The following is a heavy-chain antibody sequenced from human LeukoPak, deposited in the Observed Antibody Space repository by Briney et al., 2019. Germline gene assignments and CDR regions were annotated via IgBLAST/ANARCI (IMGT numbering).Heavy chain of an antibody. Sequence: GALRLSCAASGFTFRSYTMRWVRQAPGKGLEWISAISDSGDTTDCADSVRGRFTVSRDNAKDTLYLQMNSLRAEDTAVYYCARPDCGSTSCYTLEYWGQGTLVTVSS. CDR1: GFTFRSYT. V-gene: IGHV3-23*01. CDR3: ARPDCGSTSCYTLEY. D-gene: IGHD2-2*02. J-gene: IGHJ4*02. CDR2: ISDSGDTT.